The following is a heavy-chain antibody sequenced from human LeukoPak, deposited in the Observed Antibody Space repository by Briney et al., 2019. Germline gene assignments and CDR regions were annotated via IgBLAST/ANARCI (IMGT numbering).Heavy chain of an antibody. D-gene: IGHD3-9*01. CDR2: IYYSGST. J-gene: IGHJ4*02. Sequence: SETLSLTCTVSGDSISSYYWSWIRQPPGKGLEWIGYIYYSGSTNYNPSLKSRVTISVDTSKNQFSLKLSSVTAADTAVYYCTNYDILTGYVDWGQGTLVTVSS. CDR3: TNYDILTGYVD. CDR1: GDSISSYY. V-gene: IGHV4-59*01.